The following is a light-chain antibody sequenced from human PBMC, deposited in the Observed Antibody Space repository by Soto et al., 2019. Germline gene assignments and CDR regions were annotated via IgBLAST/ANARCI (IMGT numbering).Light chain of an antibody. J-gene: IGKJ1*01. CDR3: QQYSTYPWT. CDR2: KAS. CDR1: QSIDSW. Sequence: GDRVTITYRASQSIDSWLAWYQHKPGKAPKLLIFKASTLETGVPSRFSGSGSATEFTLTISSLQPDDFATYYCQQYSTYPWTFGQGTKVDIK. V-gene: IGKV1-5*03.